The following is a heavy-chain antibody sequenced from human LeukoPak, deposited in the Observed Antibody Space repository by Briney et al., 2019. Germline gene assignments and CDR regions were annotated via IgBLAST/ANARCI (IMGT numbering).Heavy chain of an antibody. J-gene: IGHJ4*02. CDR3: ARDAGGDYDSSGPWYFDY. CDR1: GFTFSSYA. Sequence: GGSLRLSCAASGFTFSSYAMHWVRQAPGKGLEWVAVISYDGSNKYYADSVKGRFTISRDNSKNTLYLQMNSLRAEDTAVYYCARDAGGDYDSSGPWYFDYWGQGTLVTVSS. D-gene: IGHD3-22*01. CDR2: ISYDGSNK. V-gene: IGHV3-30-3*01.